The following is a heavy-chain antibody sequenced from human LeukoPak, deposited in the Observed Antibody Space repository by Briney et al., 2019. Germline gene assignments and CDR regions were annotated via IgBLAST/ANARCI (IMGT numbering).Heavy chain of an antibody. V-gene: IGHV3-23*01. Sequence: RPGGSLRLSCAASGFTFSSYGMSWVRQAPGKGLEWVSAISGSGGSTYYADSVKGRFTISRDNSKNTLYLQMNSLRAEDTAVYYCASRSGWRYFDYWGQGTLVTVSS. J-gene: IGHJ4*02. CDR2: ISGSGGST. D-gene: IGHD6-19*01. CDR1: GFTFSSYG. CDR3: ASRSGWRYFDY.